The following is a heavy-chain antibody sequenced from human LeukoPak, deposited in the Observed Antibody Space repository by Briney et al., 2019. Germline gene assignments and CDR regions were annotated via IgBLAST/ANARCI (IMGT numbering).Heavy chain of an antibody. CDR3: ARLDTIFGVAKGFDY. CDR1: GGSISSGGYY. CDR2: IYYSGST. D-gene: IGHD3-3*01. Sequence: TLSLTCTVSGGSISSGGYYWSWIRQHPGKGLEWIGYIYYSGSTYYNPSLKSRVTISVDTSKNQFSLKLSSVTAADTAVYYCARLDTIFGVAKGFDYWGQGIPVTVPS. V-gene: IGHV4-31*03. J-gene: IGHJ4*02.